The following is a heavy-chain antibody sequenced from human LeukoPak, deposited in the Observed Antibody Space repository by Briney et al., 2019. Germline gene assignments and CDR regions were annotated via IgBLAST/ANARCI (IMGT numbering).Heavy chain of an antibody. J-gene: IGHJ4*02. CDR2: ISAYNGNT. CDR1: GCTFTSYG. D-gene: IGHD3-22*01. CDR3: ARDHYYDSSGSFDY. V-gene: IGHV1-18*01. Sequence: ASVKVSCKASGCTFTSYGISWVRQAPGQGLEWMGWISAYNGNTNYAQKLQGRVTMTTDTSTSTAYMELRSLRSDDTAVYYCARDHYYDSSGSFDYWGQGTLVTVSS.